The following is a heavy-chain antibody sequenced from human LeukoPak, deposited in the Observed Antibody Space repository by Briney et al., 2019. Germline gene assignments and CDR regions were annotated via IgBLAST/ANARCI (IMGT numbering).Heavy chain of an antibody. V-gene: IGHV3-74*01. D-gene: IGHD6-13*01. J-gene: IGHJ4*02. CDR2: INSDGRNT. CDR1: GFTFSTYW. Sequence: PGGSLRLSCAASGFTFSTYWMHWVRQAPGKGLVWVSHINSDGRNTTYADSVTGRFTISRDNAKNTLYLQMNSLRAEDTAVYYCARVLAQQQGYWGQGTLSPSPQ. CDR3: ARVLAQQQGY.